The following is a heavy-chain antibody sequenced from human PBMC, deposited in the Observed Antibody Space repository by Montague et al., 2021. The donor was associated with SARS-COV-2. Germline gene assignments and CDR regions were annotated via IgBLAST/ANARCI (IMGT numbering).Heavy chain of an antibody. CDR2: IYYSGST. D-gene: IGHD2-21*02. Sequence: TLSLTCTVSGGSISSGGYYWSWIRQHPGKGLEWIGYIYYSGSTYYNPSLKSRVTISVDTSKNQFSLKLSSVTAADTAVYYCARVHIVVVTAMRYFDLGGRGTRVTVSS. J-gene: IGHJ2*01. CDR3: ARVHIVVVTAMRYFDL. CDR1: GGSISSGGYY. V-gene: IGHV4-31*03.